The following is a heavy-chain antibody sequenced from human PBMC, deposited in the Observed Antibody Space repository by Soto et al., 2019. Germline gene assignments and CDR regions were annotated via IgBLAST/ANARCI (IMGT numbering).Heavy chain of an antibody. Sequence: ASVKVSCKASGYMFTKSAMHWVRQAPGQRLEWMGWISGDSGNTKYSPKLQERVTITRDTSASTAYMELSSLRSEDTALYYCARDGVAAGNINFDYWGQGTLVTVS. V-gene: IGHV1-3*01. J-gene: IGHJ4*01. CDR2: ISGDSGNT. CDR3: ARDGVAAGNINFDY. CDR1: GYMFTKSA. D-gene: IGHD6-19*01.